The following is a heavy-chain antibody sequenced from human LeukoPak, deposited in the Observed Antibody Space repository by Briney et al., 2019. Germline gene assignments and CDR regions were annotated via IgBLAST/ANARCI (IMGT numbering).Heavy chain of an antibody. J-gene: IGHJ4*02. V-gene: IGHV3-74*01. CDR3: ATTLAAVAGFDY. CDR1: GYTFSSYW. Sequence: GGSLRLSCAASGYTFSSYWMHWVRHAPGKGLVWVSRINSDGSSTSYADSVKGRFTISRDNAKNTLYLQRNSLRAEDTAVYYCATTLAAVAGFDYWGQGTLVTVSS. CDR2: INSDGSST. D-gene: IGHD6-19*01.